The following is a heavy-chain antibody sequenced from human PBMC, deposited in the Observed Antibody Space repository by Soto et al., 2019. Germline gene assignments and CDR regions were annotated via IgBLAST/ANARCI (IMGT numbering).Heavy chain of an antibody. Sequence: SETLSLTCTVSGGSISSGDYYWSWIRQPPGKGLEWIGYIYYSGSTYYNPSLKSRVTISVDTSKNQFSLKLSSVTAADTAVYYCARYNRLKEEWHHSGYVGGWFDPWGQGTLVTVSS. J-gene: IGHJ5*02. D-gene: IGHD5-12*01. CDR2: IYYSGST. V-gene: IGHV4-30-4*01. CDR1: GGSISSGDYY. CDR3: ARYNRLKEEWHHSGYVGGWFDP.